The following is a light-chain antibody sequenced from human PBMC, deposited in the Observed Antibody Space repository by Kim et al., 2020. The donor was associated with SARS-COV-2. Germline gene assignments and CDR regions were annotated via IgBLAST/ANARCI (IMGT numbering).Light chain of an antibody. J-gene: IGLJ3*02. CDR1: KLGDKY. CDR3: QAWDSSWV. V-gene: IGLV3-1*01. Sequence: VSVSPGQTASITCSGEKLGDKYACWYQQKPGQSPVLVIYQDSKRPSVIPERFSGSNSGNTATLTISGTQAMDEADYYCQAWDSSWVFGGGTKLTVL. CDR2: QDS.